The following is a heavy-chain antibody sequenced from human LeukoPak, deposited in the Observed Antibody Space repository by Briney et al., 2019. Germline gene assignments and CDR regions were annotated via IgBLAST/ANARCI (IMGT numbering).Heavy chain of an antibody. D-gene: IGHD1-1*01. J-gene: IGHJ4*02. Sequence: GGSLRLSCAASGFSFSIYAMSWVRQAPGKGLEWVSYISGSGVSTYYADSVKGHFTISRDNSKNTLYLQMNTLRAEDTAVYYCAKKNDFDYWGQGTLVTVSS. V-gene: IGHV3-23*01. CDR1: GFSFSIYA. CDR2: ISGSGVST. CDR3: AKKNDFDY.